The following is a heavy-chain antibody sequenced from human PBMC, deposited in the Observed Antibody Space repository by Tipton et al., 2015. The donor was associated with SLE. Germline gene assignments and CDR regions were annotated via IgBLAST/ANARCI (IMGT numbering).Heavy chain of an antibody. J-gene: IGHJ4*02. Sequence: SLRLSCAASGFTFSDYYMSWIRQAPGKGLEWVAFIRYDGSNKYYADSVKGRFTISRDNSKNTLYLQMNSLRAEDTAVYYCAKDPPWYDSSGYSHWGQGTLVPVSS. CDR1: GFTFSDYY. V-gene: IGHV3-30*02. D-gene: IGHD3-22*01. CDR2: IRYDGSNK. CDR3: AKDPPWYDSSGYSH.